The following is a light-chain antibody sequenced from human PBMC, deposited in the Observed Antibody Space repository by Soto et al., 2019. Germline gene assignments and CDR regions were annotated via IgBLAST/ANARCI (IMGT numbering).Light chain of an antibody. CDR1: SSDVGGYNY. Sequence: QSALTQPASVSGSPGQSITISCTGTSSDVGGYNYVSWYQQHPGKAPKLTIYEVSNRASGVSNRFSGSKSGNTASLTISGLQAEDEADYYCSSYTSSSTLGFGGGTKLTVL. CDR3: SSYTSSSTLG. CDR2: EVS. J-gene: IGLJ2*01. V-gene: IGLV2-14*01.